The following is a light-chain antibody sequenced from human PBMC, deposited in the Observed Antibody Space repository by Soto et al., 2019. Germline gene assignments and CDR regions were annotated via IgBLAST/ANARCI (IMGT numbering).Light chain of an antibody. CDR1: QSVSSD. Sequence: EIVLTQSPGTLSVSPGERATLSCRASQSVSSDLAWYQQKPGQAPRLLIYGASTRATGIPARVSGSGSGTEFTLTISSLQSEDFAVYYCQQYNNWPRTFGQGTKVDIK. V-gene: IGKV3-15*01. J-gene: IGKJ1*01. CDR2: GAS. CDR3: QQYNNWPRT.